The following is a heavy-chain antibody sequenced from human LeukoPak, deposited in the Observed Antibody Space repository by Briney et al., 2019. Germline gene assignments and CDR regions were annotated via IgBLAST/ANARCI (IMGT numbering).Heavy chain of an antibody. D-gene: IGHD3-10*01. CDR1: GGSFSGYY. CDR3: ARGGGARSIDY. CDR2: INHSGST. Sequence: SETLSLTCAVYGGSFSGYYWSWIRQPPGKGLEWIGEINHSGSTNYNPSLKSRVTISVDTSKYQFSLKLSSVTAADTAVYYCARGGGARSIDYWGQGTLVTVSS. J-gene: IGHJ4*02. V-gene: IGHV4-34*01.